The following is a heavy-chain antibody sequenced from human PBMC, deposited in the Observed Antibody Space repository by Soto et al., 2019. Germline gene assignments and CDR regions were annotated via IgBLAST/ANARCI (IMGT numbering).Heavy chain of an antibody. CDR1: GYTFTSYA. CDR3: ARGRYYDFWSGPKSRWFDP. Sequence: ASVKVSFKASGYTFTSYAMHWVRQAPGQRLEWMGWINAGNGNTKYSQKFQGRVTITRDTSASTAYMELSSLRSEDTAVYYCARGRYYDFWSGPKSRWFDPWGQGTLVTVSS. V-gene: IGHV1-3*01. D-gene: IGHD3-3*01. CDR2: INAGNGNT. J-gene: IGHJ5*02.